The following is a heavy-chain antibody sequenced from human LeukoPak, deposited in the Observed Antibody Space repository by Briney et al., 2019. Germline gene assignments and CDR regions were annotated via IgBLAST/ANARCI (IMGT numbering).Heavy chain of an antibody. Sequence: GSSVKVSCKASGATFSSYAISWVRPAPGQGLEWMGGIIPIFGTANYAQKFQGRVTITADKSTSTAYMELSSLRSEDTAVYYCARELRQYNWNDRGYNWFDPWGQGPLVTVSS. D-gene: IGHD1-1*01. J-gene: IGHJ5*02. CDR1: GATFSSYA. CDR3: ARELRQYNWNDRGYNWFDP. V-gene: IGHV1-69*06. CDR2: IIPIFGTA.